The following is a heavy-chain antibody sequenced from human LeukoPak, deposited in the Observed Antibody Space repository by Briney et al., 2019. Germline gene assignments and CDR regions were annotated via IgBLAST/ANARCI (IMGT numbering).Heavy chain of an antibody. J-gene: IGHJ4*02. D-gene: IGHD3-22*01. CDR1: GFSFSSYA. Sequence: GGSLRLSCAASGFSFSSYAWSWVRQAPGKGLEWVSAISGSGGSTYYADPVKGRFTISRDNSKNTLYLQMNSLRAEDTAVYYCAKDYYYDSSVYYYPGYWGQGTLVTVSS. CDR3: AKDYYYDSSVYYYPGY. CDR2: ISGSGGST. V-gene: IGHV3-23*01.